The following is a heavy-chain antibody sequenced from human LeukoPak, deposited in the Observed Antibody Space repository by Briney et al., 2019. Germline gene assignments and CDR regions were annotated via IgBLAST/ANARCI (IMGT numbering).Heavy chain of an antibody. D-gene: IGHD3-10*01. Sequence: GGSLRLSCAASGFTFDDYAMHWVRQAPGKGLEWVSGISWNSGSIGYADSVKGRFTISRDNAKNSLYLQMNSLRAEDTAVYYCAAGAGSVIDYWGQGTLVTVSS. CDR2: ISWNSGSI. CDR3: AAGAGSVIDY. V-gene: IGHV3-9*01. CDR1: GFTFDDYA. J-gene: IGHJ4*02.